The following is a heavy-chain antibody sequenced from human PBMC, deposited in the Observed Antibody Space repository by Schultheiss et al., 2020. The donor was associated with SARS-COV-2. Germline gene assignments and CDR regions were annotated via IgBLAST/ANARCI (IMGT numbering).Heavy chain of an antibody. CDR1: GGSISSGGYS. CDR2: IYYSGST. D-gene: IGHD6-6*01. CDR3: AREAQRFRIAARQQVFGYYYYGMDV. Sequence: SETLSLTCAVSGGSISSGGYSWSWIRQPPGKGLEWIGYIYYSGSTYYNPSLKSRVTISVDTSKNQFSLKLSSVTAADTAVYYCAREAQRFRIAARQQVFGYYYYGMDVWGQGTTVTVSS. J-gene: IGHJ6*02. V-gene: IGHV4-30-4*07.